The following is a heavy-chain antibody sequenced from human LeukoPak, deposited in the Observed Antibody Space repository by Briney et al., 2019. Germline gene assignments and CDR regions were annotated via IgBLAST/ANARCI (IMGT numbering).Heavy chain of an antibody. CDR2: INQSGST. CDR3: ARVRYDILTGYPVLYYFDY. CDR1: GGSLSGFY. Sequence: PSETLSLTCAVYGGSLSGFYWSWIRQSPGKGLEWIGEINQSGSTNYNPSLKSRVTISVDTSKNQFSLKLSSVTAADTAVYYCARVRYDILTGYPVLYYFDYWGQGTLVTVSS. V-gene: IGHV4-34*01. D-gene: IGHD3-9*01. J-gene: IGHJ4*02.